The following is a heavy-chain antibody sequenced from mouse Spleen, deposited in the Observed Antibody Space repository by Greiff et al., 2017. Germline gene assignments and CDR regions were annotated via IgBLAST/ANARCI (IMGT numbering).Heavy chain of an antibody. V-gene: IGHV5-6*01. D-gene: IGHD1-1*01. Sequence: EVKVVESGGDLVKPGGSLKLSCAASGFTFSSYGMSWVRQTPDKRLEWVATISSGGSYTYYPDSVKGRFTISRDNAKTTLYLQMSSLKSEDTAMYYCATTTVVATKYFDVWGTGTTVTVSS. CDR3: ATTTVVATKYFDV. CDR2: ISSGGSYT. J-gene: IGHJ1*03. CDR1: GFTFSSYG.